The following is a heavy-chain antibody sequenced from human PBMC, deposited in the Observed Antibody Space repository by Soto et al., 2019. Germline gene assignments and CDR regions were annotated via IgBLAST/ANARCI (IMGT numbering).Heavy chain of an antibody. CDR1: GFPVGDTY. D-gene: IGHD3-16*01. V-gene: IGHV3-53*01. CDR2: LQLGGTT. CDR3: ARLPHQYFFDY. J-gene: IGHJ4*02. Sequence: GGSLRLSCAASGFPVGDTYMPSVRQAPGKGLEWVAELQLGGTTYYADSVKGGFSISRDTSKNTLYLWMASLGTDDTAVYYCARLPHQYFFDYWGQGTQVTVSS.